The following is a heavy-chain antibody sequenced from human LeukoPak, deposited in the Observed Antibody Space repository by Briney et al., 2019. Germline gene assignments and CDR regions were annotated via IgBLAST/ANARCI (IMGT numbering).Heavy chain of an antibody. CDR3: ARVRRTYYYYMDV. CDR1: VYSISSGYY. J-gene: IGHJ6*03. Sequence: PSETLSLTCTVSVYSISSGYYWGWIRQPPGKGLEWIGSIFHSGSTYYNPSLKSRVTISLDTSKNQFSLKLSSVTAADTAVYYCARVRRTYYYYMDVWGKGTTVTVSS. V-gene: IGHV4-38-2*02. CDR2: IFHSGST.